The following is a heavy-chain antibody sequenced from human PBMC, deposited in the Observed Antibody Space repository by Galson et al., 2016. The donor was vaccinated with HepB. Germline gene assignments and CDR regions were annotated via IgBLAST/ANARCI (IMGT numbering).Heavy chain of an antibody. CDR1: AFTFPIHW. CDR3: TVNPGY. Sequence: SLRLSCEASAFTFPIHWMDWVRQAPGKGLVWVSRIRRDGSNITYADSVKGRFTISRDNTKNTLYLQMNSLSSEDTATDYCTVNPGYWVQGTLATVSS. V-gene: IGHV3-74*01. CDR2: IRRDGSNI. J-gene: IGHJ4*02.